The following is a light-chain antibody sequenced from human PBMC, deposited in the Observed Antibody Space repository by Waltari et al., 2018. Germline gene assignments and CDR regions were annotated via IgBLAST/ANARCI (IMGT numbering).Light chain of an antibody. J-gene: IGLJ3*02. CDR2: YKSDSDK. V-gene: IGLV5-45*03. Sequence: QAVLTQPSSLSASPGASASLTCPLRSGINVGTYRIYWYQQTPVSPPQYLLRYKSDSDKQQGAGVPSRFSGSKDASANAGILLSSGLQSEDEADYYCMIWHSSAWVFGGGTKLTVL. CDR3: MIWHSSAWV. CDR1: SGINVGTYR.